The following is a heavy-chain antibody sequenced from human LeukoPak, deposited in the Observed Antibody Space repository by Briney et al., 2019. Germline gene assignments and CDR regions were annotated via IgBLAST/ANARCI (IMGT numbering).Heavy chain of an antibody. D-gene: IGHD3-22*01. V-gene: IGHV4-59*01. Sequence: SETLSLTCTVSGGSISSYYWSWIRQPPGKGLEWIGYIYYSGSTNYNPSLKSRVTISVDTSKNQFSLKLSSVTAADTAVYYCARAHLDSSGYIDAFDIWGQGTMVTVSS. J-gene: IGHJ3*02. CDR1: GGSISSYY. CDR3: ARAHLDSSGYIDAFDI. CDR2: IYYSGST.